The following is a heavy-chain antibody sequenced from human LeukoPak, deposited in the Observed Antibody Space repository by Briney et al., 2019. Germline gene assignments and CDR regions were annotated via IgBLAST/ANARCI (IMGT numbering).Heavy chain of an antibody. D-gene: IGHD6-19*01. J-gene: IGHJ4*02. V-gene: IGHV1-2*02. Sequence: ASVKVSCTSSGYTFTGYYMHWVRQAPGQGLEWMGWINPNSGGTNYAQKFQGRVTMTRDTSISTAYMELSRLRSDDTAVYYCASQYSSGWYVQRYYFDYWGQGTLVTVSS. CDR2: INPNSGGT. CDR3: ASQYSSGWYVQRYYFDY. CDR1: GYTFTGYY.